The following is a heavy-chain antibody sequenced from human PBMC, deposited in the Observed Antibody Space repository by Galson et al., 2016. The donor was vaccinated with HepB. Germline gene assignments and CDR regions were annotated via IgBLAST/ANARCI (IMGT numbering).Heavy chain of an antibody. Sequence: SVKVSCKASGGTFSSYAISWVRQAPGQGLEWMGGIIPIFGTANYAQKFQGRVTITADKSTSTAYMELSSLRSEDTAVYYCARAGSSSWLYYYYYMDVWGQGTLVTVSS. V-gene: IGHV1-69*06. J-gene: IGHJ6*03. CDR3: ARAGSSSWLYYYYYMDV. CDR2: IIPIFGTA. D-gene: IGHD6-13*01. CDR1: GGTFSSYA.